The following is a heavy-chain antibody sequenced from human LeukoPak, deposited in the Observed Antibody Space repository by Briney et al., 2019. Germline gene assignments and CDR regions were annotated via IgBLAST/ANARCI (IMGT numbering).Heavy chain of an antibody. J-gene: IGHJ4*02. CDR2: INKDGSEI. V-gene: IGHV3-7*01. CDR1: GFTFSNYW. Sequence: GGSLRLSCAASGFTFSNYWMSWVRQAPGKGLEWVAHINKDGSEIYYVDSVKGRFAISRDNAKSSLSLQMNSLRVEDTAVYYCARDKVTYWGQGILVTVSS. CDR3: ARDKVTY.